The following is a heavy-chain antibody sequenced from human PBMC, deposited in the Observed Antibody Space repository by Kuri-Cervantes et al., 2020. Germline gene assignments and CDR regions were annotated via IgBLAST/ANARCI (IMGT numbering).Heavy chain of an antibody. CDR3: ARRRYYDSSGYYYNFDP. CDR1: GYSFTSYW. J-gene: IGHJ5*02. D-gene: IGHD3-22*01. Sequence: KVSCKGSGYSFTSYWIGWVRQMPGKGLEWMGIIYPGDSDTRYSPSFQGQVTISVDKSISTAYLQWSSLKASDTAMYYCARRRYYDSSGYYYNFDPWGQGTLVTVSS. V-gene: IGHV5-51*01. CDR2: IYPGDSDT.